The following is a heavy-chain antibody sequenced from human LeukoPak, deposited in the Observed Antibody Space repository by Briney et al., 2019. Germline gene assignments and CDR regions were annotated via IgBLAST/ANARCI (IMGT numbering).Heavy chain of an antibody. J-gene: IGHJ5*02. CDR1: GESFSAYF. CDR2: INHRGSS. D-gene: IGHD2-15*01. V-gene: IGHV4-34*01. CDR3: ARGSSFDGYCSAGACDAGYYDA. Sequence: SETLSLTCAVYGESFSAYFWNWIRQAPGKPPEYIGEINHRGSSHYNPSLKTRVTLSVDTSKNQFSLRLTSVTAADTAVYFCARGSSFDGYCSAGACDAGYYDAWGQGTPVTVSS.